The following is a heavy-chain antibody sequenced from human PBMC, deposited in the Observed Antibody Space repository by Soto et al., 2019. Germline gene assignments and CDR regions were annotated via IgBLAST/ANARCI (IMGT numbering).Heavy chain of an antibody. Sequence: SETLSLTCTVSGGSISSYYWSWIRQPPGKGLEWIGYIYYSGSTNYNPSLKSRVTISVDTSKNQFSLKLSSVTAADTAVYYCARLGSTSRLDYWGQGTLVTVSS. CDR2: IYYSGST. CDR3: ARLGSTSRLDY. CDR1: GGSISSYY. V-gene: IGHV4-59*08. D-gene: IGHD2-2*01. J-gene: IGHJ4*02.